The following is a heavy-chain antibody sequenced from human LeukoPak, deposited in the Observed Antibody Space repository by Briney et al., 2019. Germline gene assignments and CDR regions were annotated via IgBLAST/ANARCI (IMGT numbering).Heavy chain of an antibody. D-gene: IGHD3-22*01. Sequence: KPSETLSLTCTVSGGSISSSSYYWGWIRQPPGKGLEWIGSIYYSGSTYYNPSLKSRVTISVDTSKNQFSLKLSSVTAADTAVYYCARDRDYYYDSSGYYHYFDYWGQGTLVTVSS. J-gene: IGHJ4*02. CDR1: GGSISSSSYY. V-gene: IGHV4-39*02. CDR3: ARDRDYYYDSSGYYHYFDY. CDR2: IYYSGST.